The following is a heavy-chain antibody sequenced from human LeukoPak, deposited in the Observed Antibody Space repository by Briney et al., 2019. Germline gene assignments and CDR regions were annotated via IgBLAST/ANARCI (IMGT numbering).Heavy chain of an antibody. CDR3: AREDIVVVPAAKYNWFDP. V-gene: IGHV4-59*12. CDR2: IYYSGST. Sequence: SETLSLTCTVSGGSISSYYWSWIRQPPGKGLEWIGYIYYSGSTNYNPSLKSRVTISVDTSKNQFSLKLSSVTAADTAVYYCAREDIVVVPAAKYNWFDPWGQGTLVTVSS. CDR1: GGSISSYY. D-gene: IGHD2-2*01. J-gene: IGHJ5*02.